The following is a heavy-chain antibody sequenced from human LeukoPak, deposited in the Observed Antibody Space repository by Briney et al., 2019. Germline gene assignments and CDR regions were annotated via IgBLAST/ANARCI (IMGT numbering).Heavy chain of an antibody. CDR3: ARDGSGYSDPVDY. Sequence: PGGPLRLSCAASGFTFSSYTMNWVRQAPGKGVEWVSSISSSSSYIYYADSVKGRFTISRYNAKNSLYLQMNSLRAEDTAVYYCARDGSGYSDPVDYWGQGTLVTVSS. CDR2: ISSSSSYI. J-gene: IGHJ4*02. V-gene: IGHV3-21*01. D-gene: IGHD3-22*01. CDR1: GFTFSSYT.